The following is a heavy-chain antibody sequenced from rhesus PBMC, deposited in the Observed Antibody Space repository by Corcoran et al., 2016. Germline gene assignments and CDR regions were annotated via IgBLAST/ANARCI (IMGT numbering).Heavy chain of an antibody. V-gene: IGHV3-115*02. CDR1: GFAFSGYA. CDR2: ICGDSSYT. J-gene: IGHJ4*01. D-gene: IGHD4-29*01. Sequence: EVQLAESGGGLVPPGGSLRLSCAASGFAFSGYAMHWVRQAPGKWLESVAVICGDSSYTHYADSVKGRFTISRDNAKNSLSLQMNSLRAEDTAVYYCARHDWVYGRSYGFDYWGQGVLVTVSS. CDR3: ARHDWVYGRSYGFDY.